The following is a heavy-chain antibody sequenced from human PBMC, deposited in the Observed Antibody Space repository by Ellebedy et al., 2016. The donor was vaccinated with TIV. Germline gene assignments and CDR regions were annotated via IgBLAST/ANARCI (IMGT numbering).Heavy chain of an antibody. Sequence: GESLKISCAASGFTFSSYAMHWVRQAPGKGLEWVAVISYDGSNKYYADSVKGRFTISRDNSKNTLYLQMNSLRAEDTAVYYCARQGSSSWYVDYWGQGTLVTVSS. J-gene: IGHJ4*02. V-gene: IGHV3-30-3*01. CDR1: GFTFSSYA. D-gene: IGHD6-13*01. CDR3: ARQGSSSWYVDY. CDR2: ISYDGSNK.